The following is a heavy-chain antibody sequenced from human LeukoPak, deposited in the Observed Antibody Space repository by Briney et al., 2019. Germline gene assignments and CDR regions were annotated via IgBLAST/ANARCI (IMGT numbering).Heavy chain of an antibody. D-gene: IGHD4-17*01. Sequence: GGSLRLSCAASGFTFDDYGMSWVRHVPGKGLEWVSGINWNGGSTGYADSVKGRFTISRDNAENSLYLQMNSLRAEDTALYHCARTTVTSYYYYGMDVWGQGTTVAVSS. V-gene: IGHV3-20*01. CDR3: ARTTVTSYYYYGMDV. CDR2: INWNGGST. J-gene: IGHJ6*02. CDR1: GFTFDDYG.